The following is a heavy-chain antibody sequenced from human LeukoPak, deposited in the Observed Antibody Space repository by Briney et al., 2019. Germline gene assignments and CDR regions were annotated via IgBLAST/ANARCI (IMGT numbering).Heavy chain of an antibody. V-gene: IGHV3-23*01. J-gene: IGHJ4*02. CDR2: ISATGEST. D-gene: IGHD4-23*01. CDR3: AKVQMGGNYQFDY. CDR1: GFTFSYYA. Sequence: GGSLRLSCAASGFTFSYYAMSWVRQAPGQGLEWVSGISATGESTYYADSVKGRFSISRDNSENTLYLQMNSLRADDTAEYYCAKVQMGGNYQFDYWGQGALVTVSS.